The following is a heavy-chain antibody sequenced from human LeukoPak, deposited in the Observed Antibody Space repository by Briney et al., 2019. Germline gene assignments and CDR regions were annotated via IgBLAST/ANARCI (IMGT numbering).Heavy chain of an antibody. Sequence: SETLSLTCTVSGGSISSGSYYWSWIRQPAGKGLEWIGRIYTSGSTNYNPSLKSRVTISVDTSKNQFSLKLSSVTAADTAVYYCAREEQWLVPYFDYWGQGTLVTVSS. CDR1: GGSISSGSYY. CDR3: AREEQWLVPYFDY. V-gene: IGHV4-61*02. CDR2: IYTSGST. D-gene: IGHD6-19*01. J-gene: IGHJ4*02.